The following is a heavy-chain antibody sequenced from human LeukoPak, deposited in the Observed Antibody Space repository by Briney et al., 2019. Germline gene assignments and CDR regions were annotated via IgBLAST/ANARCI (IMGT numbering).Heavy chain of an antibody. V-gene: IGHV3-48*03. CDR1: GFTFSSYE. Sequence: GGSLRLSCAASGFTFSSYEMNWVRQAPGKGLGWVSYISSSGSTIYFADSVKGRFTISRDNAKNSLYLQMNSLRAEDTAVYYCARGGYSYGYTYFDYWGQGTLVTASS. J-gene: IGHJ4*02. CDR2: ISSSGSTI. D-gene: IGHD5-18*01. CDR3: ARGGYSYGYTYFDY.